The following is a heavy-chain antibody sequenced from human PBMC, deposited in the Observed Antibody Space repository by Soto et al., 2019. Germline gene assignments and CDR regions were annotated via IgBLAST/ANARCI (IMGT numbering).Heavy chain of an antibody. CDR1: GDFISYYS. V-gene: IGHV4-4*07. CDR3: ARDDFGGNTRAFDP. D-gene: IGHD4-17*01. J-gene: IGHJ5*02. CDR2: VYSTGTI. Sequence: PSETLSLTCTVSGDFISYYSWAWIRQSAGKGLEWIGRVYSTGTIFYNPSLKSRATMSVDTSKNQFSLKLTSVNAADTAVYYCARDDFGGNTRAFDPWGQGTLVTVSS.